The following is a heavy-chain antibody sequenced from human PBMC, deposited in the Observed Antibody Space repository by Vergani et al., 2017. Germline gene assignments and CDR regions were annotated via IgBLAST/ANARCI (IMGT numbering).Heavy chain of an antibody. CDR3: ARDRAAADYYYYYGMDV. Sequence: EVQLVQSGAEVKKPGESLKISCKGSGYGFTSYWIGWVRQMPGKGLEWMGIIYPGDSDTRYSPSFQGQVTISADKSISTAYLQWSSLKASDTAMYYCARDRAAADYYYYYGMDVWGQGTTVTVSS. D-gene: IGHD6-13*01. J-gene: IGHJ6*02. CDR1: GYGFTSYW. CDR2: IYPGDSDT. V-gene: IGHV5-51*01.